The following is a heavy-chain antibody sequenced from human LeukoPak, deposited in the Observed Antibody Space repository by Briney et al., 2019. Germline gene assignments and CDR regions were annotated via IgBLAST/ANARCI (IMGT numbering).Heavy chain of an antibody. J-gene: IGHJ4*02. CDR3: AKVVGGLVPAPADY. D-gene: IGHD2-2*01. V-gene: IGHV3-30*19. CDR1: GFTFNIFG. Sequence: GGSLRLSCAASGFTFNIFGMDWVRQAPGKGLEWVAYLSHDSKNKQYADSVRGRFAISRDNFQNTLYLQMNSLGPDDTAVYYCAKVVGGLVPAPADYWGQGTRVTVSS. CDR2: LSHDSKNK.